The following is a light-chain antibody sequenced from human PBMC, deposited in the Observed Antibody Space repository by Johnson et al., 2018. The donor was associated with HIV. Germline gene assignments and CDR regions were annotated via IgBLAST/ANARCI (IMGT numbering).Light chain of an antibody. CDR2: ENN. CDR3: GTWDSSLSVYV. V-gene: IGLV1-51*02. J-gene: IGLJ1*01. CDR1: SSNIGNNY. Sequence: QSVLTQPPSVSAAPGQKVTISCSGSSSNIGNNYVSWYQQVPGTAPKLLIYENNKRPSGVPDRFSGSKSGTSATLGITVLQTGDEADYYCGTWDSSLSVYVFGTGTKVTVL.